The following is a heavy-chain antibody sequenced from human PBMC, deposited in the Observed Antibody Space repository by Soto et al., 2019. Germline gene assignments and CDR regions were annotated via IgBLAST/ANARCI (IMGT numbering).Heavy chain of an antibody. CDR3: ANYPLQNFDRRSTLP. D-gene: IGHD3-9*01. J-gene: IGHJ5*02. CDR2: ISGSGGST. Sequence: GGSLRLSCAASGFTFSSYAMSWVRQAPGKGLEWVSAISGSGGSTYYADSVKGRFTISRDNSKNTLYLQMNSLRAEDTAVYYCANYPLQNFDRRSTLPWYQGTLVTGS. V-gene: IGHV3-23*01. CDR1: GFTFSSYA.